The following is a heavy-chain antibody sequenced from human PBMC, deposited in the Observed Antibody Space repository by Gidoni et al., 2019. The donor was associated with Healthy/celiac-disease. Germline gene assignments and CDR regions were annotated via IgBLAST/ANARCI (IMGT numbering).Heavy chain of an antibody. CDR3: ARGRAYLGSYFDY. V-gene: IGHV3-20*04. D-gene: IGHD2-2*03. J-gene: IGHJ4*02. CDR2: INWNGGST. CDR1: GFTFDDYG. Sequence: CPASGFTFDDYGMSWVRQAPGKGLEWVSGINWNGGSTGYADSVKGRFTISRDNAKNSLYLQMNSLRAEDTALYYCARGRAYLGSYFDYWGQGTLVTVSS.